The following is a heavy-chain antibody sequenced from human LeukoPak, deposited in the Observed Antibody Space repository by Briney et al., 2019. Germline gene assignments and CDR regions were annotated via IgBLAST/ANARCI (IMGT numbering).Heavy chain of an antibody. CDR3: AKVVRYYYDSSGSALDH. V-gene: IGHV3-30*02. D-gene: IGHD3-22*01. CDR2: IRYDGSNT. CDR1: GFTFSTNG. J-gene: IGHJ4*02. Sequence: PGGSLRLSCAASGFTFSTNGMYWVRQAPGKGLEWVAFIRYDGSNTQYADSVKGRFTISRDNSKNTLYLQMNSLRAEDTAMYYCAKVVRYYYDSSGSALDHWGQGTLVTVSS.